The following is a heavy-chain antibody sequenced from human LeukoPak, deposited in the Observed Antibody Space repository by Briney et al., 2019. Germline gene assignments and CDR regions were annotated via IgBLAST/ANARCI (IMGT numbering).Heavy chain of an antibody. D-gene: IGHD4-17*01. J-gene: IGHJ4*02. CDR1: GDSVSRNSVA. CDR3: ARDHDYGDYGTYEDY. Sequence: SPTLSLTCAISGDSVSRNSVAWNWIRQSPSRGLEWLGRTYYRSKWYHDYAVSVKSRITINPDTSKNQFSLQLNSVTPEYTAVYYCARDHDYGDYGTYEDYWGQGTLVTVSS. CDR2: TYYRSKWYH. V-gene: IGHV6-1*01.